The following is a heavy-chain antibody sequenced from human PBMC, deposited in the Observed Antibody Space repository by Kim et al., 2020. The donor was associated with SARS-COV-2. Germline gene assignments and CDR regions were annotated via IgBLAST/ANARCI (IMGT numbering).Heavy chain of an antibody. D-gene: IGHD6-19*01. V-gene: IGHV3-30*18. Sequence: GGSLRLSCAASGFTFSSYGMHWVRQAPGKGLEWVAVISYDGSNKYYADSVKGRFTISRDNSKNTLYLQMNSLRAEDTAVYYCAKDPRRAVAVPDYWGQGTLVTVSS. CDR2: ISYDGSNK. J-gene: IGHJ4*02. CDR1: GFTFSSYG. CDR3: AKDPRRAVAVPDY.